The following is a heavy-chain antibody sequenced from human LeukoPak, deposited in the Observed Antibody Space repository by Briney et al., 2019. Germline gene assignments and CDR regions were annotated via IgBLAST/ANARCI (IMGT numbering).Heavy chain of an antibody. J-gene: IGHJ4*02. CDR1: GFTFSNYW. CDR2: INRDGSTT. CDR3: ARDKKSGESSEIDY. V-gene: IGHV3-74*03. Sequence: GGSLRLSCAASGFTFSNYWVHWVRQAPGKGLVWVSRINRDGSTTKYADSVKGRFTVSRDNAKNTLNMQMNSLRAEDTAVYYCARDKKSGESSEIDYWGQGTLVTVSS. D-gene: IGHD3-10*01.